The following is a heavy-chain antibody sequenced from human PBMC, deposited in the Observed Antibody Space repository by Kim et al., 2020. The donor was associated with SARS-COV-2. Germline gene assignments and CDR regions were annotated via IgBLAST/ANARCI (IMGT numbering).Heavy chain of an antibody. V-gene: IGHV3-72*01. CDR2: TRNKANRYTT. J-gene: IGHJ4*02. CDR3: ARTSYSGSYYDY. Sequence: GSLRLSCAASGFTFSDHYIDWVRQAPGKGLEWVGRTRNKANRYTTEYAASVKGRFTFSRDDSLKSLSLQMNSLKTEDTAVYYCARTSYSGSYYDYWGQGTLVTVSS. CDR1: GFTFSDHY. D-gene: IGHD1-26*01.